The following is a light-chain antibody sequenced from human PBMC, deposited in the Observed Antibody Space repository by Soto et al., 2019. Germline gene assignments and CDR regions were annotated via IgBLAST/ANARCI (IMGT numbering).Light chain of an antibody. CDR1: QSVRSNY. Sequence: EIVLTQSPGTLSLSSGERATLSCRASQSVRSNYLAWYQQKPGQAPRLLIYGASSRATGIPDRFGGSESGTDFTLTISRLEPEDFAVYYCQQYASSPLTFGGGTKVEIK. CDR3: QQYASSPLT. V-gene: IGKV3-20*01. J-gene: IGKJ4*01. CDR2: GAS.